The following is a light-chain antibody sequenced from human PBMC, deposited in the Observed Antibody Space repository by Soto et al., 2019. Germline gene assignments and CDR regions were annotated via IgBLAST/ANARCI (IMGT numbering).Light chain of an antibody. Sequence: DVQMTQSPSSLSASVGDRVTITCRASQGITHDLGWYQQKPGKAPKRLIYDASNLQDGVPSRFSGSGSGTDFTLTINSLQPEDFATYYCLQHYIYPWTFGQGPKVELK. V-gene: IGKV1-17*01. J-gene: IGKJ1*01. CDR1: QGITHD. CDR3: LQHYIYPWT. CDR2: DAS.